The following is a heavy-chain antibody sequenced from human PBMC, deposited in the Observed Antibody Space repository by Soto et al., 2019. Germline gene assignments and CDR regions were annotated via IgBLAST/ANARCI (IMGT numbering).Heavy chain of an antibody. CDR2: IDPSDSYT. Sequence: PGESLKISCKGSGYSFTNYWIGWVRQMPGKGLEWMGRIDPSDSYTNYSPSFQGHVTISADKSISTAYLQWSSLKASDTAMYYCARAEQQLVPYYYYGMAVWGQGTTVTVSS. D-gene: IGHD6-13*01. CDR1: GYSFTNYW. CDR3: ARAEQQLVPYYYYGMAV. J-gene: IGHJ6*02. V-gene: IGHV5-10-1*01.